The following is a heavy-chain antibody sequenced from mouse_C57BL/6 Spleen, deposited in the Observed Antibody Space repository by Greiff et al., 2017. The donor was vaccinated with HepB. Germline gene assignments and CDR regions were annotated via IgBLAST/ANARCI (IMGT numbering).Heavy chain of an antibody. J-gene: IGHJ3*01. V-gene: IGHV1-72*01. D-gene: IGHD2-4*01. Sequence: QVQLQQPGAELVKPGASVKLSCKASGYTFTSYWMHWVKQRPGRGLEWIGRIDPNSGGTKYNEKFKSKATLTVDKPSSTAYMQLSSLTSEDSAVYYCARRSDYDYDGAWFAYWGQGTLVTVSA. CDR1: GYTFTSYW. CDR2: IDPNSGGT. CDR3: ARRSDYDYDGAWFAY.